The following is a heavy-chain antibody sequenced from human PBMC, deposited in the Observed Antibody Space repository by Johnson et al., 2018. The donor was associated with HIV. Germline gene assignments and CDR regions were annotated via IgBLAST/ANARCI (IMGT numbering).Heavy chain of an antibody. Sequence: QVQLVESGGGVVQPGRSLRLSCAASGFTFSSYAMHWVRQAPGKGLEWVAVIWYDGSNKYYADSVKGRFTISRDNSENTLYLQMKSLRAEDTALYYCAKSSPAAARFRLGSAFDIWGQGTMVTVSS. J-gene: IGHJ3*02. CDR2: IWYDGSNK. CDR1: GFTFSSYA. CDR3: AKSSPAAARFRLGSAFDI. D-gene: IGHD6-6*01. V-gene: IGHV3-33*06.